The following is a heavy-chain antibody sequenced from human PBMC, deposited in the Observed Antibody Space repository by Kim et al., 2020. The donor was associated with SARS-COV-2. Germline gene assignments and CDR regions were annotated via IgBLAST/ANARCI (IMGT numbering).Heavy chain of an antibody. CDR3: AKDMRSTAYCGGDCYLFDY. D-gene: IGHD2-21*01. V-gene: IGHV3-9*01. J-gene: IGHJ4*02. Sequence: GRFTISRDNAKNSLYLQMNSLRAEDTALYYCAKDMRSTAYCGGDCYLFDYWGQGTLVTVSS.